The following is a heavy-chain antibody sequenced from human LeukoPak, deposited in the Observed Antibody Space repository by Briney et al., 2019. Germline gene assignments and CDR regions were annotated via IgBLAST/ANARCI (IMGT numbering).Heavy chain of an antibody. D-gene: IGHD6-13*01. V-gene: IGHV7-4-1*02. CDR1: GYTFTSYA. Sequence: GASVKVSCKASGYTFTSYAMNWVRQAPGQGLEWMGWINTNTGNPTYAQGFTGRFVFSLDTSVSTAYLQISSLKAEDTAVYYCARWGGDIAAEMNWFDPWGQGTLVTVSS. J-gene: IGHJ5*02. CDR3: ARWGGDIAAEMNWFDP. CDR2: INTNTGNP.